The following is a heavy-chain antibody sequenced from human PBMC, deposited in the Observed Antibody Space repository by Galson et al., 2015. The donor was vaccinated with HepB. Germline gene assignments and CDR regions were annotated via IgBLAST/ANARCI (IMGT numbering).Heavy chain of an antibody. D-gene: IGHD2-15*01. Sequence: SLRLSCAASGFTFSSYAMSWVRQAPGKGLEWVSAISGSGGSTYYADSVKGRFTISRDNSKNTLYLQMNSLRAEDTAVYYCAKLVSAREYCSGGSCSGGDWFDPWGQGTLVTVSS. CDR3: AKLVSAREYCSGGSCSGGDWFDP. J-gene: IGHJ5*02. V-gene: IGHV3-23*01. CDR2: ISGSGGST. CDR1: GFTFSSYA.